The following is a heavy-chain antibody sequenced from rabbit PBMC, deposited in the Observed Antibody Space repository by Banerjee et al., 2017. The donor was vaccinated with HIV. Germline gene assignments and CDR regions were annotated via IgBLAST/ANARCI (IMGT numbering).Heavy chain of an antibody. Sequence: QEQLEESGGDLVKPEGSLTLTCTASGFSFSSGYWMCWVRQAPGKGLEWIACIDTGDGSTWYASWAKGRFTISKTSSTTVTLRMTSLTAADTATYFCARYVTGGYAGYGINLWGPGTLVTVS. D-gene: IGHD7-1*01. CDR1: GFSFSSGYW. CDR3: ARYVTGGYAGYGINL. J-gene: IGHJ4*01. V-gene: IGHV1S45*01. CDR2: IDTGDGST.